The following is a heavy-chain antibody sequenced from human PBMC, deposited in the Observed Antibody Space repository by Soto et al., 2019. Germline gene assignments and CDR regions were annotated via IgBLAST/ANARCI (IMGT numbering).Heavy chain of an antibody. V-gene: IGHV2-5*02. Sequence: QITLKESGPTLVKPTQTLTLTCTFSGFSLNTNAVGVGWIRQPPGKALEWLALVYWDDDKRYNLFLKSRLAITKDTSKNQVVLTMTTMDPVDTATYYCAHAAFGEFVGSFGYWGQGTLVTVSS. J-gene: IGHJ4*02. CDR2: VYWDDDK. CDR1: GFSLNTNAVG. D-gene: IGHD3-10*01. CDR3: AHAAFGEFVGSFGY.